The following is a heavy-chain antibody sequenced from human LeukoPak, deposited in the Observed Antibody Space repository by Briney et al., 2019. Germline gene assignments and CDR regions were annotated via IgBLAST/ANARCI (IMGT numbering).Heavy chain of an antibody. CDR1: GVSISSSNSY. V-gene: IGHV4-39*01. Sequence: NPSETLSLTCSVSGVSISSSNSYWGWIRQPPGKGLEWIGSIYYTGNTYYNASLKSQVSISIDMSKNQFSLKITSVTAADTGVYYCARQTGSGLFILPGGQGTLVTVSS. J-gene: IGHJ4*02. D-gene: IGHD3/OR15-3a*01. CDR3: ARQTGSGLFILP. CDR2: IYYTGNT.